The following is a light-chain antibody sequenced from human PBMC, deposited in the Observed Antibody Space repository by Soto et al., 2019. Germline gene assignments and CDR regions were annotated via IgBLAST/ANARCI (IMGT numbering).Light chain of an antibody. V-gene: IGKV1-39*01. Sequence: DIQMTQSPSSLSASVGDRVTIACRASQSISTYLNWYQQKAGLAPKLLIYAASSLQSGVPSRFSGSGSGTDFTLTTSSLQPEDFETYYCQQTYSTPPTFGHGTKVDIX. CDR3: QQTYSTPPT. CDR2: AAS. J-gene: IGKJ1*01. CDR1: QSISTY.